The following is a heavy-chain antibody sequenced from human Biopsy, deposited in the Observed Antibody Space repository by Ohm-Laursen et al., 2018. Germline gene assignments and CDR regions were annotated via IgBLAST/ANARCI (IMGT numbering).Heavy chain of an antibody. CDR2: IIPIFGTA. J-gene: IGHJ4*02. CDR3: AADINVWNVNY. V-gene: IGHV1-69*01. Sequence: SSVKVSCKASGGTFTNYAISWVRQAPGQGLEWMGGIIPIFGTANYAQKFQGRVTITADESTSTAYMELRSLRSEDTAVYYCAADINVWNVNYWGQGTQVTVSS. D-gene: IGHD1-1*01. CDR1: GGTFTNYA.